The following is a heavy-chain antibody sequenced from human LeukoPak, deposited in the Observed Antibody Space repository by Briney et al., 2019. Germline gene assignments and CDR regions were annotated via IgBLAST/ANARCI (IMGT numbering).Heavy chain of an antibody. J-gene: IGHJ4*02. V-gene: IGHV3-9*01. D-gene: IGHD6-6*01. CDR2: ISWNSGSI. CDR1: GFTFDDYA. Sequence: GGSLRLSCAASGFTFDDYAMHWVRQAPGKGLEWVSGISWNSGSIGYADSVKGRFTISRDNAKNSLYLQMNSLRAEDTALYYCAKDIYSSSPAGFDYWGQGTLVTVSS. CDR3: AKDIYSSSPAGFDY.